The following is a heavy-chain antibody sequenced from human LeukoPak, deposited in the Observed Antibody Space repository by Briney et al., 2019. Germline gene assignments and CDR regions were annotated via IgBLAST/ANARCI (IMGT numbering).Heavy chain of an antibody. Sequence: PVKVSCKASGGTFSSYAISWVRQAPGQGLEWMGRIIPILGIANYAQKFQGRVTITADKSTSTAYMELSSLRSEDTAVYYCARDQKLWLQGPYYFDYWGQGTLVTVSS. D-gene: IGHD5-18*01. CDR2: IIPILGIA. V-gene: IGHV1-69*04. J-gene: IGHJ4*02. CDR1: GGTFSSYA. CDR3: ARDQKLWLQGPYYFDY.